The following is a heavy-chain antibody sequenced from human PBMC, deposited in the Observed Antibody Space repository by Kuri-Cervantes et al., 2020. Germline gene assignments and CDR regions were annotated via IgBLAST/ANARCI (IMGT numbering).Heavy chain of an antibody. V-gene: IGHV4-34*01. J-gene: IGHJ1*01. D-gene: IGHD2-15*01. Sequence: SETLSLTCAVYGGSFSGYYWSWIRQPPGKGLEWIGEINHSGSTNYNPSLKSRVTISVDTSKNQFSLKLSSVTAADTAVYYCARLIRYCSGGSCYITDGYFQHWGQGTLVTVSS. CDR3: ARLIRYCSGGSCYITDGYFQH. CDR1: GGSFSGYY. CDR2: INHSGST.